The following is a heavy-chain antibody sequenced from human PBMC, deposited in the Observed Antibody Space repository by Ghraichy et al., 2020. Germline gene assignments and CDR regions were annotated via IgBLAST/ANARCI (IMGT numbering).Heavy chain of an antibody. J-gene: IGHJ4*02. D-gene: IGHD1-26*01. CDR3: ASYGIVGVTSNFDY. Sequence: SETLSLTCAVSGGSISSGGYSWSWIRQPPGKGLEWIGYNYHSGSTYYNPSLKSRVTISVDRSKNQFSLKLSSVTAADTAVYYCASYGIVGVTSNFDYWGQGTLVTVSS. V-gene: IGHV4-30-2*01. CDR2: NYHSGST. CDR1: GGSISSGGYS.